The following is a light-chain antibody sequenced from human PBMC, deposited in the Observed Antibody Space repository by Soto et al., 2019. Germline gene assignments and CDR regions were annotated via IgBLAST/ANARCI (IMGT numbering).Light chain of an antibody. Sequence: EIVLTQSPATLSVSPGERATLSCRASQSVGSNLAWYQQKPGQAPRLLIYGASTRATGIPARFSGSGSGTEFTLTISCLQSEDFATYYCQQYYSYPRTFGQGTKVDI. J-gene: IGKJ1*01. CDR2: GAS. V-gene: IGKV3-15*01. CDR1: QSVGSN. CDR3: QQYYSYPRT.